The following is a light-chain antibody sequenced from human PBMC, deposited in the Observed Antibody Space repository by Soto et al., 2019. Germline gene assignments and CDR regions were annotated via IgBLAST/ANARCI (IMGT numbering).Light chain of an antibody. CDR2: GAS. CDR1: QSVSSSY. Sequence: EIVLTQSAVALSLSPLERATLSCIASQSVSSSYLAWYQQKPGQAPRLLIYGASSRATGIPDRFSGSGSGTDFTLTISRLEPEDVAVYYCQQYGRSPATFGGGTKVDIK. CDR3: QQYGRSPAT. V-gene: IGKV3-20*01. J-gene: IGKJ4*01.